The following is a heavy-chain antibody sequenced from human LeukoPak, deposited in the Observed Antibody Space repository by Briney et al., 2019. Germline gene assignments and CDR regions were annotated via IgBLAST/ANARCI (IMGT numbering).Heavy chain of an antibody. CDR1: GYTFTSNY. CDR3: ARTLWFGELLAFDY. V-gene: IGHV1-46*01. Sequence: GASVKVSCKAFGYTFTSNYMHWVRQAPGQGPEWMGVISPSGGSTTYAQKFQGRVTLTRDMSTSTDYLELSSLRSEDTAVYYCARTLWFGELLAFDYWGQGTLVTVSS. CDR2: ISPSGGST. J-gene: IGHJ4*02. D-gene: IGHD3-10*01.